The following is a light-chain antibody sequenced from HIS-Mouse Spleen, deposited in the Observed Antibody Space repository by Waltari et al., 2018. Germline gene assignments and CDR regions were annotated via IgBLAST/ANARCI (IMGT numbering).Light chain of an antibody. CDR1: XSDVGSYNL. Sequence: QSALTQPASVSGSPGQSITISXTGTXSDVGSYNLVSWYQQHPGKAPKLMIYEGRKRPXXXSNRPSXSKSGXXASLTIXXLQXEDEADYYCCSYAGSSTWVXGGGTKLTV. J-gene: IGLJ3*02. CDR2: EGR. CDR3: CSYAGSSTWV. V-gene: IGLV2-23*01.